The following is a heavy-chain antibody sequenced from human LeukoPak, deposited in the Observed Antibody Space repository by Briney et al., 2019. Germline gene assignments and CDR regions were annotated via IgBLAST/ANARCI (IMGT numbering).Heavy chain of an antibody. CDR3: TSSVAGYAFDI. V-gene: IGHV3-73*01. J-gene: IGHJ3*02. CDR1: GFTFSGSA. CDR2: VRSKANTYAT. D-gene: IGHD2-15*01. Sequence: PGGSLRLSCAASGFTFSGSAMDWVRQASGKGLEWIGRVRSKANTYATAYAASVKGRFTISRDDSKNTAYLQMNSLKTEDTAVYYCTSSVAGYAFDIWGQGTMVTVSS.